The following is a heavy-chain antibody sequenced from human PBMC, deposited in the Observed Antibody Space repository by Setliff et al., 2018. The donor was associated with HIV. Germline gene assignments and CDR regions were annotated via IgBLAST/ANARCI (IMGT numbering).Heavy chain of an antibody. D-gene: IGHD6-19*01. Sequence: LRLSCAVSGLNFNNAWMSWVRQAPGKGLEWVAFIRYDGSNKYYADSVKGRFTISRDNSKNTLYLQMNSLRAEDTAVYYCANMQWASNAWYSFDYWGQGALVTVSS. V-gene: IGHV3-30*02. J-gene: IGHJ4*02. CDR2: IRYDGSNK. CDR1: GLNFNNAW. CDR3: ANMQWASNAWYSFDY.